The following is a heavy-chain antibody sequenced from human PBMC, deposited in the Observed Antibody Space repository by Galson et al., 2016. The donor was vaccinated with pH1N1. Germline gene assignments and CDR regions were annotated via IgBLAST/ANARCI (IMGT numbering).Heavy chain of an antibody. CDR3: ARVRYHYGMDV. V-gene: IGHV3-74*01. Sequence: SLRISCAASGFTFSSYWMHWVRQAPGKGLVWVSRIDSDGGSTTYADSVKGRFTISRDNAKNTLYLQMNSLRAEDTAVYFCARVRYHYGMDVWGQGTTVTVSS. J-gene: IGHJ6*02. CDR1: GFTFSSYW. CDR2: IDSDGGST.